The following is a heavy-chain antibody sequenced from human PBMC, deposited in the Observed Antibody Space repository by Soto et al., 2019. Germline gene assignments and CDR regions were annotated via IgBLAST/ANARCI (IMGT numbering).Heavy chain of an antibody. CDR3: AKPWYYGSGSYFPFDY. CDR1: GFAFSRYG. D-gene: IGHD3-10*01. CDR2: IWYDGSKK. Sequence: QVQLVESGGGVVQPGRSLRLSCAVSGFAFSRYGMHWVRQAPGKGLEWVAVIWYDGSKKDYADSVKGRFTISRDNSKNTLYLQMNSLRAEDTAVYYCAKPWYYGSGSYFPFDYWGQGTLVTVSS. V-gene: IGHV3-33*06. J-gene: IGHJ4*02.